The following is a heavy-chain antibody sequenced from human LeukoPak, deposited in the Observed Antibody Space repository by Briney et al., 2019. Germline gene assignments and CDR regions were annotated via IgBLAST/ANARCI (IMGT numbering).Heavy chain of an antibody. J-gene: IGHJ4*02. D-gene: IGHD6-19*01. CDR1: GGSISSSSYY. V-gene: IGHV4-39*01. CDR3: ARQATLQGYSSGPMGG. CDR2: IYYSGST. Sequence: SETLSLTCTVSGGSISSSSYYWGWIRQPPGKGLEWIGSIYYSGSTYYNPSLKSRVTISVDTSKNQFSLKLSSVTAADTAVYYCARQATLQGYSSGPMGGWGQGTLVTVSS.